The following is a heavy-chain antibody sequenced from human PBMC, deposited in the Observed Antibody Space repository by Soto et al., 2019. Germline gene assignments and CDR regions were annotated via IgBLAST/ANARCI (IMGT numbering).Heavy chain of an antibody. Sequence: ASVKIYCKVSGYTLTELSMHWVRQAPGKGLEWMGGFDPEDGETIYAQKFQGRVTMTEDTSTDTAYMELSSLRSEDTAVYYCATVKDYDILTDAFDIWGQGTMVTVSS. J-gene: IGHJ3*02. CDR3: ATVKDYDILTDAFDI. CDR1: GYTLTELS. V-gene: IGHV1-24*01. D-gene: IGHD3-9*01. CDR2: FDPEDGET.